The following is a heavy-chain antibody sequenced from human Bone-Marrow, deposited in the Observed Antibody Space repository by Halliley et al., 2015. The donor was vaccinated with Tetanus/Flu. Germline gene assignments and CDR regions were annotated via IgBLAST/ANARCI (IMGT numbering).Heavy chain of an antibody. V-gene: IGHV1-18*01. D-gene: IGHD2-21*02. Sequence: WINGHNGNTNYAQTLQGRVTLTADTSTTTAYMELRSLKSDDTAVYFCARGSPGPNMVTGWGLDPWGQGTLVTVSS. CDR2: INGHNGNT. CDR3: ARGSPGPNMVTGWGLDP. J-gene: IGHJ5*02.